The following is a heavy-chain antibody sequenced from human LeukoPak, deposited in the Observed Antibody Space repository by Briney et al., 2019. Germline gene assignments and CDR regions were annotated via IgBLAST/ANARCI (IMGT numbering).Heavy chain of an antibody. D-gene: IGHD2-8*01. J-gene: IGHJ4*02. CDR3: ARPIVPVNAIPRGLGY. Sequence: GGSLRLSCAASGFPFDDYGMSWVRQAPGKGLEWVSGMNWNGVTTAYGDSVKGRFSISRDNAKSSLFLQMDSLRVEDTALYYCARPIVPVNAIPRGLGYWGQGTLVTVSS. CDR1: GFPFDDYG. CDR2: MNWNGVTT. V-gene: IGHV3-20*04.